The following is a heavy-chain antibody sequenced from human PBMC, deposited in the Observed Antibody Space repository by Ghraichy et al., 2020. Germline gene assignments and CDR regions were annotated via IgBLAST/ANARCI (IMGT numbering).Heavy chain of an antibody. Sequence: GGSLRLSCAASGFTVSSDHMYWVRQAPGKGLEWVSVIYNAAAGGDAHHADSLKGRFTISRDNSKKTLYLQMNSLTTADTAIYYCARDPGLTNGPDVWGQGTAVIVSS. J-gene: IGHJ6*02. D-gene: IGHD1/OR15-1a*01. CDR2: IYNAAAGGDA. CDR3: ARDPGLTNGPDV. CDR1: GFTVSSDH. V-gene: IGHV3-53*05.